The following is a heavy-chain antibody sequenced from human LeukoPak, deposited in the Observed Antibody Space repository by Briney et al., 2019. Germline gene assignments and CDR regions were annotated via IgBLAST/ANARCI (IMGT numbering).Heavy chain of an antibody. V-gene: IGHV3-9*01. D-gene: IGHD3-22*01. CDR3: AKDYYPYYYDSSGYYLPQTSFGAFDI. CDR2: ISWNSASI. CDR1: GFTFDDYA. J-gene: IGHJ3*02. Sequence: GGSLRLSCAASGFTFDDYAMHWVRQAPGKGLEWVSGISWNSASIGYADSVKGRFTISRDNAKNSLYLQMNSLRAEDTALYYCAKDYYPYYYDSSGYYLPQTSFGAFDIWGQGTMVTVSS.